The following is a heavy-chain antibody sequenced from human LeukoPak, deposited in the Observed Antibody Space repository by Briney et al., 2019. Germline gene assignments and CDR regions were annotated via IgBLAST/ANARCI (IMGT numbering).Heavy chain of an antibody. Sequence: GGSLRLSCAASGFTVSSNYMSWVRRAPGKGLVWVSIMYSGCSTFYADSVKGRFTISRDNSKNTLYLQMNSLRAEDTAVYYCAKEGFYCSGGSCYSFYYYYMDVWGKGTTVTVSS. CDR3: AKEGFYCSGGSCYSFYYYYMDV. CDR1: GFTVSSNY. J-gene: IGHJ6*03. CDR2: MYSGCST. D-gene: IGHD2-15*01. V-gene: IGHV3-53*01.